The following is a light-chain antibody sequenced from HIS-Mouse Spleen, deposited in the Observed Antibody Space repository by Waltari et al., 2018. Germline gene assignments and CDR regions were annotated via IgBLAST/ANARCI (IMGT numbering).Light chain of an antibody. CDR3: NSRDSSGNHVV. CDR1: SLRSYY. J-gene: IGLJ2*01. Sequence: SSELTQDPAVSVALGQTVRITCQGDSLRSYYASRYQQKPGQAPVLVISGKNNRPSGIPDRFSGSSSGNTASLTITGAQAEDEADYYCNSRDSSGNHVVFGGGTKLTVL. V-gene: IGLV3-19*01. CDR2: GKN.